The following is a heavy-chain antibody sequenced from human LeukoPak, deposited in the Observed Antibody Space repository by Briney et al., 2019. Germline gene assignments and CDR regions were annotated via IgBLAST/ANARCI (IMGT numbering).Heavy chain of an antibody. J-gene: IGHJ4*02. CDR1: GLGFSSFS. V-gene: IGHV3-21*01. Sequence: PGGARRLSCAASGLGFSSFSFNWIRQAPGKGLEWVSSITPTTSYIYYADSVRGRFTISRENAKNSLYLKMNSLRAEDTAVYYCARLRRTSDSSGYYYYYDYWGQGTLVTVSS. CDR2: ITPTTSYI. D-gene: IGHD3-22*01. CDR3: ARLRRTSDSSGYYYYYDY.